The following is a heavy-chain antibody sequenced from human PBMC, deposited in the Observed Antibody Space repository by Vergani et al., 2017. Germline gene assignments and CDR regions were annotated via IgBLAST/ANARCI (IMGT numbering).Heavy chain of an antibody. D-gene: IGHD5-24*01. CDR2: IIPIFGTA. V-gene: IGHV1-69*13. Sequence: QVQLVQSGAEVKKPGASVKVSCKASGYTFTSYAISWVRQAPGQGLEWMGGIIPIFGTANYAQKFQGRVTITADESTSTAYMELSSLRSEDTAVYYCARFGGDIWNHGRDGYNSGVGFDPWGQGTLVTVSS. J-gene: IGHJ5*02. CDR1: GYTFTSYA. CDR3: ARFGGDIWNHGRDGYNSGVGFDP.